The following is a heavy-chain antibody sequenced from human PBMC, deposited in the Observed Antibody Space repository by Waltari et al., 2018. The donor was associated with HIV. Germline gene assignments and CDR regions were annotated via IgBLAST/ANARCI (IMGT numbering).Heavy chain of an antibody. D-gene: IGHD3-10*01. CDR1: GFTFCDYF. CDR2: ISGDGENS. CDR3: ARTFGVVWGAPKFFDH. Sequence: EVELLESGGKLVPPGGSLRLSCAVVGFTFCDYFMNWVRQGPGKGLQWVAGISGDGENSFCIDSLRGRATVSRANSKNTLFLEISNLRFEDTATYYCARTFGVVWGAPKFFDHWGRGTLVSVSS. J-gene: IGHJ4*02. V-gene: IGHV3-23*01.